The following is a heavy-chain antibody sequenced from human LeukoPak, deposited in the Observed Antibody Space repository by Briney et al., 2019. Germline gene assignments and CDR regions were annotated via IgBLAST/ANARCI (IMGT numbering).Heavy chain of an antibody. CDR2: INSRSNDI. CDR1: GFSFSDYS. D-gene: IGHD3-9*01. V-gene: IGHV3-21*04. J-gene: IGHJ3*02. Sequence: PGGSLRLSCVASGFSFSDYSMNWVRQAPGKGLEWVSSINSRSNDIYYADSVKGRFTISRDNAKNSLYLQMNSLRGEDTAVYYCAKGRWGLTINNFDIWGQGTMVTVSS. CDR3: AKGRWGLTINNFDI.